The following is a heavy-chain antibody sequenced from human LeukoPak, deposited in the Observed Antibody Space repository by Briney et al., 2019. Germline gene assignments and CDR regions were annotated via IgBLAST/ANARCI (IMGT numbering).Heavy chain of an antibody. J-gene: IGHJ5*02. Sequence: ASVKVSCKTSGYSFTDYYMHWVRQAPGQGLEWMGWINPNSGGTSSAQKFQGRVTMTRDTSITTVYMEVSWMTSDDTAIYYCARADRLHGGPYLIGPWGQGTLVTVSS. CDR1: GYSFTDYY. D-gene: IGHD2-21*01. V-gene: IGHV1-2*02. CDR2: INPNSGGT. CDR3: ARADRLHGGPYLIGP.